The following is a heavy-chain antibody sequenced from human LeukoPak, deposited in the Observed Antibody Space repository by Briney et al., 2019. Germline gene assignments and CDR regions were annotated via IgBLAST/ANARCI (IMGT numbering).Heavy chain of an antibody. D-gene: IGHD4-17*01. CDR3: GRIVAGVTTGCFDP. CDR1: GGSVESGGYY. Sequence: PSQTLSLTCTVSGGSVESGGYYWTWIRQLPGKGLEWIGYIYHTGSTFYNPSLKSRVTISVDTSKNQFFLKVNSMTAADTAIYYVGRIVAGVTTGCFDPGGQGTWVTVS. V-gene: IGHV4-31*03. CDR2: IYHTGST. J-gene: IGHJ5*02.